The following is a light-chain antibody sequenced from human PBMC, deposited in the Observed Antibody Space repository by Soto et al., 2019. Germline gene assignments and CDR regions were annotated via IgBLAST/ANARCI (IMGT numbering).Light chain of an antibody. CDR2: SND. CDR3: VAWDDSLNAPA. V-gene: IGLV1-44*01. Sequence: QSVLTQPPSASGTPGQRVTISCSGSSSNIGGNTVNWYQQLPGTAPKLLIYSNDQRPSGVPDRFSGSKSGTSASLAISGLQSEDEADYYCVAWDDSLNAPALGGGTKLTVL. J-gene: IGLJ2*01. CDR1: SSNIGGNT.